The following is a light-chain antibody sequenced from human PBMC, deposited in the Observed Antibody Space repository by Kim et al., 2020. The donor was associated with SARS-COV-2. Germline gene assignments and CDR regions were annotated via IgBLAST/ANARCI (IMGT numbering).Light chain of an antibody. J-gene: IGLJ2*01. CDR3: AAWDDSLSVV. V-gene: IGLV1-47*01. CDR1: SSNIGSNY. Sequence: ELTQPPSASGTPGQRVTISCSGSSSNIGSNYVYWYQQLPGTAPKLLIYRNNQRPSGVPDRFSGSKSGTSASLAISGLRSEDEADYYCAAWDDSLSVVFGGGPQLTVL. CDR2: RNN.